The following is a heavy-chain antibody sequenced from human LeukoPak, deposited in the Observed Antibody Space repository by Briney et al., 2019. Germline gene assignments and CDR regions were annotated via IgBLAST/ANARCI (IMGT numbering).Heavy chain of an antibody. CDR3: TTDGGYSCGPFGY. CDR2: IKSKTDGCTT. V-gene: IGHV3-15*01. J-gene: IGHJ4*02. CDR1: GFTFSNAW. D-gene: IGHD5-18*01. Sequence: AGGSLRLSCAASGFTFSNAWMSWVRQAPGKGLEWVGRIKSKTDGCTTDYAAPVKGRFTISTDESKNTLYLQMNSLKAEDTAVYYCTTDGGYSCGPFGYWGQGTLVTVSS.